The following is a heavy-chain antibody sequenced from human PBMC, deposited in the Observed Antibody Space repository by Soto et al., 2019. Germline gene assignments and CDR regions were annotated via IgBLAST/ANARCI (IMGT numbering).Heavy chain of an antibody. J-gene: IGHJ4*02. D-gene: IGHD3-10*01. CDR2: IYHSGST. CDR1: GYSISSGYD. Sequence: SETLSLTCAVSGYSISSGYDWGWIRQPPGKGLEWIGSIYHSGSTYYNPSLKSRVTISVDTSKNQFSLKLSSVTAADTAVYYCARDSESGFDYWGQGTQVTVS. V-gene: IGHV4-38-2*02. CDR3: ARDSESGFDY.